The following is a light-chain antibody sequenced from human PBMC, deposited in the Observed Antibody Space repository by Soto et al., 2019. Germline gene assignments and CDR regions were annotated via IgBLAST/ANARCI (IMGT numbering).Light chain of an antibody. CDR1: SSDVGYYNY. V-gene: IGLV2-14*01. CDR2: EVT. CDR3: ASYTSSDTWV. Sequence: QSVLTQPASVSGSPGQSITISCTGASSDVGYYNYVSWYQQHPDKAPKLMIYEVTYRPPGVSDRFSGSKSGNTASLTISGLQAEDEADYYCASYTSSDTWVFGGGTKVTVL. J-gene: IGLJ3*02.